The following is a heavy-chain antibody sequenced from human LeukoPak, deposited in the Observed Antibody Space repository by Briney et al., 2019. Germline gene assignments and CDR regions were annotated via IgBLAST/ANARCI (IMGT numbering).Heavy chain of an antibody. CDR3: AGAPAGSLDWLSPFDY. V-gene: IGHV4-61*02. CDR1: GGSTSSANYY. Sequence: QSSETLSLTCTVSGGSTSSANYYWSWIRQPAGKRLEWIGRIYASGNTNYNPSLNSRVTISVDTSKNQLSLKLSSVTAADTAVYYCAGAPAGSLDWLSPFDYWGQGTLVTVSS. D-gene: IGHD2-2*01. J-gene: IGHJ4*02. CDR2: IYASGNT.